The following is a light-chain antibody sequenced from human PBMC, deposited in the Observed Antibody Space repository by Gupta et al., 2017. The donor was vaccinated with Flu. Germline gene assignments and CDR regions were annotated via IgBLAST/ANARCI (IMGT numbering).Light chain of an antibody. CDR1: QSVSSSY. Sequence: IVFPQSPRTLSLSPGERATLSCRASQSVSSSYLAWYQQKPGQAPRLLSYGASSRATGIPDRCSGSGSGTDFTLTISRLEPEDFAVYYCQQYGSSPLTFGGGTKVEIK. CDR2: GAS. J-gene: IGKJ4*02. V-gene: IGKV3-20*01. CDR3: QQYGSSPLT.